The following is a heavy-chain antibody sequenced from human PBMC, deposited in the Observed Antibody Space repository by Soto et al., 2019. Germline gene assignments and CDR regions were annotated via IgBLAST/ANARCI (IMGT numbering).Heavy chain of an antibody. CDR3: AKWDV. CDR1: GVSFSGYY. J-gene: IGHJ6*02. CDR2: INHSGST. V-gene: IGHV4-34*01. Sequence: PSETLSLTCAVYGVSFSGYYGSWIRQPPGKGLEWIWEINHSGSTNYNPSPKSRVTISVDTSKNQFSLKMRSVTAADTAVYYCAKWDVWGQGTTVTVSS.